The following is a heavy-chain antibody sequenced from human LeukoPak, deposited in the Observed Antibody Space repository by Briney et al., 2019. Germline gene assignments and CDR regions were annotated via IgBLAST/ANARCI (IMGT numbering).Heavy chain of an antibody. CDR3: ARYSSSPFDD. V-gene: IGHV4-34*01. D-gene: IGHD6-6*01. CDR2: INHSGST. Sequence: SETLSLTCAVYGGSFSGYYWSWIRQPPGKGLEWIGEINHSGSTNYNPSLKSRVTISVDTSKNQFSLKLSSVTAADTAVYYCARYSSSPFDDWGEGTLVTVS. J-gene: IGHJ4*02. CDR1: GGSFSGYY.